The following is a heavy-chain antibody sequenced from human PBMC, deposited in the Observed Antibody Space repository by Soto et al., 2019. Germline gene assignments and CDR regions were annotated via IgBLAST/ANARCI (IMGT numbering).Heavy chain of an antibody. CDR2: IYYSGST. CDR1: GGSISSGGYY. Sequence: QVQLQESGPGLVKPSQTLSLTCTVSGGSISSGGYYWSWIRQHPGKGLEWIGYIYYSGSTYYNPSLKGRVTISVDTSKNQFSLKMSSVTAADTAVYYCASGTEVSPSWDVWGQGTTVTVSS. CDR3: ASGTEVSPSWDV. V-gene: IGHV4-31*03. D-gene: IGHD1-26*01. J-gene: IGHJ6*02.